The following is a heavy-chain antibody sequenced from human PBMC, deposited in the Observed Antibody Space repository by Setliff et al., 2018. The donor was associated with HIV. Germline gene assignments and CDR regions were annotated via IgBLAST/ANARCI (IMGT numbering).Heavy chain of an antibody. V-gene: IGHV3-49*04. Sequence: GGSLRLTCTASGLTFGDDAMSWVRQAPGKGLEWVGFIRKKAYGGTTEYAASVKGRFTISRDDSKSIAYLQMYSLKTEDTAMYYCTRLRGYSYGLASYYYYYMDVWGRGTTVTVSS. J-gene: IGHJ6*03. CDR2: IRKKAYGGTT. CDR1: GLTFGDDA. CDR3: TRLRGYSYGLASYYYYYMDV. D-gene: IGHD5-18*01.